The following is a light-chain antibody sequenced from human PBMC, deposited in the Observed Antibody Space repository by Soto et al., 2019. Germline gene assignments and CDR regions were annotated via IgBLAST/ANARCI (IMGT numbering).Light chain of an antibody. Sequence: EILMTQSPATLSVSPGERATLSCRASQSVSSKLAWYQQKPGQDPRLLIYGASTRATGIPARFSGSGSGTEFTLNISSLQSEDSAVYYCQQYNSWLWTFGQGTKVEIK. CDR2: GAS. CDR1: QSVSSK. CDR3: QQYNSWLWT. J-gene: IGKJ1*01. V-gene: IGKV3-15*01.